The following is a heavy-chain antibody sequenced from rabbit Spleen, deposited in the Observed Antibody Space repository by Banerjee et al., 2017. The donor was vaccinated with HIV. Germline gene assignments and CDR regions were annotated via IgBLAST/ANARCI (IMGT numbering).Heavy chain of an antibody. V-gene: IGHV1S45*01. J-gene: IGHJ4*01. CDR3: ARDLVAVIGWNFNL. D-gene: IGHD4-1*01. Sequence: EPIEESGGGLIMPEGSLPLTCNASGVSLNDTEVLCWVRQAPGKGLEWIACINIVTGKSVYASWAKGRFIASRTASTTVTLQMTSLTAADTATYFCARDLVAVIGWNFNLWGPGSLVTDS. CDR1: GVSLNDTEV. CDR2: INIVTGKS.